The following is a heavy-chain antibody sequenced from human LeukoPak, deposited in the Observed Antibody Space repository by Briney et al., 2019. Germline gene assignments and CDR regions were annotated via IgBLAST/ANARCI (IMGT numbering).Heavy chain of an antibody. V-gene: IGHV1-69*04. J-gene: IGHJ5*02. CDR1: GGTFSSYA. CDR2: IIPIFGIA. D-gene: IGHD2-2*01. Sequence: ASVKVSCKASGGTFSSYAISWVRHAPGQGLEWMGRIIPIFGIANYAQKFQGRVTITADKSTSTAYMELSSLRSEDTAVYYCAREDHIVVVPAAKEVWFDPWGQGTLVTVSS. CDR3: AREDHIVVVPAAKEVWFDP.